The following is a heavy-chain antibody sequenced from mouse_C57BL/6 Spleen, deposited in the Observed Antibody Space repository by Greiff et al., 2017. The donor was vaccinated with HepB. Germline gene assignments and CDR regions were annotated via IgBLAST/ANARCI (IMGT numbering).Heavy chain of an antibody. D-gene: IGHD2-1*01. CDR2: IWRGGST. CDR1: GFSLTSSG. J-gene: IGHJ1*03. CDR3: AKTGDGNLYWYFDV. V-gene: IGHV2-5*01. Sequence: VQLQQSGPGLVQPSQRLSITCTVSGFSLTSSGVHWVRQSPGKGLEWLGVIWRGGSTDYNAAFMSRLSITKDNSKSQVFFKMNSLQADDTAIYYCAKTGDGNLYWYFDVWGTGTTVTVSS.